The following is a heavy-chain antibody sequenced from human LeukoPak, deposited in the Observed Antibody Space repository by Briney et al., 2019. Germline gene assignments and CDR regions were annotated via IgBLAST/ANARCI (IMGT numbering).Heavy chain of an antibody. V-gene: IGHV3-23*01. Sequence: GGSLRLSCVASGFNLDNYAMSWVRQAPGKGLEWVSAISGSGDSTYYADSVKGRFTISRDDSKNTLYLQMNSLRAEDTAAYYCAKDRWSYGYVVAQTDFDYWGQGTLVTVSS. CDR2: ISGSGDST. D-gene: IGHD2-15*01. J-gene: IGHJ4*02. CDR1: GFNLDNYA. CDR3: AKDRWSYGYVVAQTDFDY.